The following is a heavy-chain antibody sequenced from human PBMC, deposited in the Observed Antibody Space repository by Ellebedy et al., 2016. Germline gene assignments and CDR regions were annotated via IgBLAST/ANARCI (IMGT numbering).Heavy chain of an antibody. CDR3: ARVRAVAGTQWFDP. V-gene: IGHV4-59*12. J-gene: IGHJ5*02. D-gene: IGHD6-19*01. CDR1: GGSISSYY. Sequence: SETLSLTXTVSGGSISSYYWSWIRQPPGKGLEWIGSIYYSGSTNYNPSLKSRVTISVDTSKNQFSLKLSSVTAADTAVYYCARVRAVAGTQWFDPWGQGTLVTVSS. CDR2: IYYSGST.